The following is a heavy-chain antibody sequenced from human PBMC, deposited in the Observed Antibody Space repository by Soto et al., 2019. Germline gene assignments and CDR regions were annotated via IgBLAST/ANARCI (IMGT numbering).Heavy chain of an antibody. D-gene: IGHD5-18*01. CDR1: GGSIGSSNW. CDR2: IYHSGST. V-gene: IGHV4-4*02. CDR3: ATVADRQLWSAFFGPLDI. J-gene: IGHJ3*02. Sequence: SQTLCLTCAVAGGSIGSSNWWRWIRQPPGKGLEWIGEIYHSGSTNYNPSLKSRVTISVDKSKNQFSLKLSSVTAADTAVYYCATVADRQLWSAFFGPLDIWGQGTMVTVSS.